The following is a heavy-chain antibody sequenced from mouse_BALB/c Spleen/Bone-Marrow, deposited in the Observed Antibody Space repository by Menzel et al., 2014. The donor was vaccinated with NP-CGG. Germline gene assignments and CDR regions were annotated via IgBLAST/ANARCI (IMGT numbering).Heavy chain of an antibody. CDR2: ISSGGSYT. CDR3: ARHGITRLLDY. D-gene: IGHD2-4*01. CDR1: GFTFSSYA. J-gene: IGHJ2*01. V-gene: IGHV5-9-3*01. Sequence: DVQLVESGGGLVKPGGSLKLSCAASGFTFSSYAMSWVRQTPEKRLEWVATISSGGSYTYYPDSVKGRFTIPRDNAKNTLYLQMSSLRSEDTAVYYCARHGITRLLDYWGQGTTLTVSS.